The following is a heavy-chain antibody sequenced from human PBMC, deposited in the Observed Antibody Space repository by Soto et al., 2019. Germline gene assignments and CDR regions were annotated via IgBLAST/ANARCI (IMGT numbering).Heavy chain of an antibody. CDR2: ISGSGAST. D-gene: IGHD6-13*01. CDR3: AKGTVGSTLQPYYFDY. V-gene: IGHV3-23*01. Sequence: PGGSLRLSCAGSGFTFSGCAVSWVRRSPGKGLEWVSVISGSGASTFYADSVKGRFTISRDNFKNTLYLQMNSLTAEDTAVYYCAKGTVGSTLQPYYFDYWGQGTLVTVSS. J-gene: IGHJ4*02. CDR1: GFTFSGCA.